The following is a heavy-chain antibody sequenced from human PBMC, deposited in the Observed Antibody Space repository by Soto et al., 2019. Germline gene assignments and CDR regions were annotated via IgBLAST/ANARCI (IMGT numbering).Heavy chain of an antibody. Sequence: SVKVSCKASGGTFSSYAISWVRQAPGQGLEWMGGIIPIFGTANYAQKFQGRVTITADESTSTAYMELSSLRSEDTAVYYCASVRDGYNPTAVYWGQGTLVTVSS. CDR3: ASVRDGYNPTAVY. CDR1: GGTFSSYA. J-gene: IGHJ4*02. V-gene: IGHV1-69*13. CDR2: IIPIFGTA. D-gene: IGHD5-12*01.